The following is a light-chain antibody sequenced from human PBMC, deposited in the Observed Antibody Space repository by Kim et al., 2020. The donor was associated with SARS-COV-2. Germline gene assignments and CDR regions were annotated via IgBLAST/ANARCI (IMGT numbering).Light chain of an antibody. J-gene: IGLJ1*01. CDR1: SSDVGSYNL. CDR3: CSCAGRV. V-gene: IGLV2-23*02. CDR2: EVS. Sequence: QSALTQTASVSGSPGQSITISCTGTSSDVGSYNLVSWYQQHPGKAPKLMIYEVSKRPSGVSNRFSGSKSGNTASLTISGLQAEDEADYYCCSCAGRVFGTGTKVTVL.